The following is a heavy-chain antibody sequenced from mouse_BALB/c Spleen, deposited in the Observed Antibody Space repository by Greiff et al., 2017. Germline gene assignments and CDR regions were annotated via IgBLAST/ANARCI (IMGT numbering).Heavy chain of an antibody. CDR2: IYPSDSYT. CDR3: TREGYYYGSSYFDY. Sequence: QVQLKQPGAELVRPGASVKLSCKASGYTFTSYWINWVKQRPGQGLEWIGNIYPSDSYTNYNQKFKDKATLTVDKSSSTAYMQLSSPTSEDSAVYYCTREGYYYGSSYFDYWGQGTTLTVSS. J-gene: IGHJ2*01. CDR1: GYTFTSYW. D-gene: IGHD1-1*01. V-gene: IGHV1-69*02.